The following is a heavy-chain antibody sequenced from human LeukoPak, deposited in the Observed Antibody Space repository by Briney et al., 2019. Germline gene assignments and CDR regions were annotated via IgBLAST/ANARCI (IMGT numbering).Heavy chain of an antibody. V-gene: IGHV4-34*01. CDR3: ARGVYLGNGYYFDY. CDR2: INHSGST. J-gene: IGHJ4*02. CDR1: GGSFSGYY. D-gene: IGHD2-8*01. Sequence: SSETLSLTCAVYGGSFSGYYWSWIRQPPGKGLEWIGEINHSGSTNYNPSLKSRVTISVDTSKNQFSLKLSSVTAADTAVYYCARGVYLGNGYYFDYWGQGTLVTVSS.